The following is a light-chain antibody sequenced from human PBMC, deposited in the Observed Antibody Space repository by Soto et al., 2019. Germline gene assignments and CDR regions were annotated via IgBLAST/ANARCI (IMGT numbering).Light chain of an antibody. CDR2: DNN. V-gene: IGLV1-51*01. J-gene: IGLJ3*02. CDR3: ATWHSGPSAGLV. CDR1: SSNIGNNY. Sequence: QAVVTQPPSVSAAPGQKVTISCSGSSSNIGNNYVSWYQQLPGTAPKLLIYDNNKRPSGIPDRFSGSKSDTSATLGIAGLQTGDEADYYCATWHSGPSAGLVFGGGTKLTVL.